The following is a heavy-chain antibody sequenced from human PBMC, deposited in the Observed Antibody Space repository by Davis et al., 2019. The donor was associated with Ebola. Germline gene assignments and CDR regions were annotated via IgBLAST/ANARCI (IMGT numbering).Heavy chain of an antibody. CDR3: ARDLGFLEWLLLDY. CDR1: GYTFISYA. J-gene: IGHJ4*02. CDR2: INAGNGNT. D-gene: IGHD3-3*01. Sequence: ASVKVSCKASGYTFISYAMHWVRQAPGQRLEWMGWINAGNGNTKYSQKFQGRVTITRDTSASTAYMELSSLRSEDTAVYYCARDLGFLEWLLLDYWGQGTLVTVSS. V-gene: IGHV1-3*01.